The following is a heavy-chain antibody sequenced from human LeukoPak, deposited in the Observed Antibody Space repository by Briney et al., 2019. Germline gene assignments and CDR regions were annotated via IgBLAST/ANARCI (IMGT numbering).Heavy chain of an antibody. Sequence: PSETLSLTCTVSGGSISSYYWSWIRQPAGEGLEWIGRIYTSGSTNYNPSLKSRVTMSVDASKNQFSLKLSSVTAADTAVYYCAREAVASPFDYWGQGTLVTVSS. V-gene: IGHV4-4*07. CDR2: IYTSGST. CDR1: GGSISSYY. J-gene: IGHJ4*02. D-gene: IGHD6-19*01. CDR3: AREAVASPFDY.